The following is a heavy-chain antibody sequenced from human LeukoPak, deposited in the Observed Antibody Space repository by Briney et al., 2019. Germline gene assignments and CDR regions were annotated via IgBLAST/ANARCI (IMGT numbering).Heavy chain of an antibody. CDR1: GFTFSSYW. CDR2: INSDGSST. V-gene: IGHV3-74*01. J-gene: IGHJ4*02. CDR3: AGVSSSPYYFDY. D-gene: IGHD6-13*01. Sequence: GGSLRLSCAASGFTFSSYWMHWVRQAPGKGLVWVSRINSDGSSTSYADSVKGRFTISRDNAKNTLYLQMNSLRAEDTAVYYCAGVSSSPYYFDYWGQGTLVTVSS.